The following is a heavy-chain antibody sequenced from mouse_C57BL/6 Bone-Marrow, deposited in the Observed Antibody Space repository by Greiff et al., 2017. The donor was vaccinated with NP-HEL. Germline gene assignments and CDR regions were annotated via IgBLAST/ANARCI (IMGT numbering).Heavy chain of an antibody. J-gene: IGHJ1*03. D-gene: IGHD2-2*01. Sequence: QVQLQQPGAELVKPGASVKMSCKSSGYTFTSYWITWVKQRPGQGLEWIGDIYPGSGSTNYNEKFKSKATLTVDTSSSTAYMQLSSLTSEDSAVYYCAGLWFPYWYFDVWGTGTTVTVSS. V-gene: IGHV1-55*01. CDR3: AGLWFPYWYFDV. CDR2: IYPGSGST. CDR1: GYTFTSYW.